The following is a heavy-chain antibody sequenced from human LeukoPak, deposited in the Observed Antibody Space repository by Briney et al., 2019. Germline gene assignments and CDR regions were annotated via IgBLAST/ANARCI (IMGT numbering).Heavy chain of an antibody. CDR1: GGSIRSSNSF. V-gene: IGHV4-39*07. CDR3: ARLERGIQLWLLGPGAFDI. CDR2: IYYNGNT. Sequence: KASETLSLTCSVSGGSIRSSNSFWGWIRQPPGERLEWIATIYYNGNTYYNPSLQSRVTISVDTSKNQFSLKLSSVTAADTAVYYCARLERGIQLWLLGPGAFDIWGQGTMVTVSS. J-gene: IGHJ3*02. D-gene: IGHD5-18*01.